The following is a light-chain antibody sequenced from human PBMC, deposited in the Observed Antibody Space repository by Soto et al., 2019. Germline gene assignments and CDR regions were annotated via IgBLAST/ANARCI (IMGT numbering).Light chain of an antibody. CDR1: SSNIGRNY. Sequence: QSVLTQPPSASGTPGQRATISCSGSSSNIGRNYVSLYEQLPGTAPKLLIYRNNQQPSGVPDRISGSKSGTSASLAISGLRSEDEADYYCAAWDDSLSAGVFGTGTKVT. CDR3: AAWDDSLSAGV. V-gene: IGLV1-47*01. J-gene: IGLJ1*01. CDR2: RNN.